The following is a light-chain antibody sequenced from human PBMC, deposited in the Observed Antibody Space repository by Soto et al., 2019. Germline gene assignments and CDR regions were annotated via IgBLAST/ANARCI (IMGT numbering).Light chain of an antibody. Sequence: QAVVTQEPSFSVSPGGTVTLTCGLSSGSVSTSYYPSWYQQTPGQAPRTLIYSTNTRSSGVPDRFSGSIPGNKAALTITGAQADDESDYYCVLYMGSGIWVFGGGTKLTVL. V-gene: IGLV8-61*01. CDR2: STN. CDR3: VLYMGSGIWV. CDR1: SGSVSTSYY. J-gene: IGLJ3*02.